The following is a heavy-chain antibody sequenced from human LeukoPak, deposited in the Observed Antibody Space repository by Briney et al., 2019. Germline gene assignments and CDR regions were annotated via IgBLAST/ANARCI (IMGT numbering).Heavy chain of an antibody. CDR1: GDSVSSNSAA. D-gene: IGHD3-22*01. Sequence: SQTLSLTCAISGDSVSSNSAAWNWIRQSPSRGLEGLGRTYYKSKWYNDYAVSVKSRITINPDTSKNQFSLQLNSVTPEDTAVYYCARDRGPDSSGYYSDFDYWGQGTLVTVSS. V-gene: IGHV6-1*01. CDR2: TYYKSKWYN. CDR3: ARDRGPDSSGYYSDFDY. J-gene: IGHJ4*02.